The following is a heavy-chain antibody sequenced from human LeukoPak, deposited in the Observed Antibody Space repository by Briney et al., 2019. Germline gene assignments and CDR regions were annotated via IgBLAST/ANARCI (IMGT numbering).Heavy chain of an antibody. V-gene: IGHV4-59*01. Sequence: SETLSLTCTVSGGSISGYYWNWIRQPPGKGLERIGHIYYSGSTDYNPSLKGRVTISVDTSKSQFSLKLTSVTAADTAVYYCARAGGGCSRTSCPIPYYGLDVWGQGTTVTVSS. CDR2: IYYSGST. CDR3: ARAGGGCSRTSCPIPYYGLDV. D-gene: IGHD2-2*01. CDR1: GGSISGYY. J-gene: IGHJ6*02.